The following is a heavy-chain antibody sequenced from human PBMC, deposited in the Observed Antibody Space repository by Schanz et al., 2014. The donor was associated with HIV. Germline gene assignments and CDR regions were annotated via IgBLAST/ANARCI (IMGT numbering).Heavy chain of an antibody. D-gene: IGHD5-18*01. J-gene: IGHJ4*02. CDR3: VRGDTVFEY. CDR2: ISSNTNYI. CDR1: GFTFSSYG. Sequence: VHLVESGGGVAQPGRSLRLSCTASGFTFSSYGMHWVRQAPGKGLEWISSISSNTNYINYADSVKGRFTISRDNAKNSLYLQMNSLRFADTAVYYCVRGDTVFEYWGQGTLVTVS. V-gene: IGHV3-21*01.